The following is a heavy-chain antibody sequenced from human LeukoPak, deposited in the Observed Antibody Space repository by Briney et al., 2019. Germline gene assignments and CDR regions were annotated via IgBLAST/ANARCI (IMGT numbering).Heavy chain of an antibody. V-gene: IGHV4-59*01. J-gene: IGHJ4*02. Sequence: SETLSLTCTVCGGPIRSYYWSWIRQPPGKGLEWIGYIYYSGSTNYNPSFKSRVTISVDTSKNQFSLKPTSVTAADTAVYYCARSSSVIYSDYYLDYWGQGTLVTVSS. D-gene: IGHD4-11*01. CDR3: ARSSSVIYSDYYLDY. CDR1: GGPIRSYY. CDR2: IYYSGST.